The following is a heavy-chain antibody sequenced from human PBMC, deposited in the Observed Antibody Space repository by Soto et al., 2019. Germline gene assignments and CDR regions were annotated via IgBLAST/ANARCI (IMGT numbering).Heavy chain of an antibody. J-gene: IGHJ4*02. CDR3: ATTIFGLVVTAYYFDH. V-gene: IGHV4-39*01. Sequence: QLQLQASGPGLVKPSETLSLTCTVSGGSINSSNYYWGWIRQSPGKGLEWIGSMYQSGSTFYNPYLKSRANISVDTSKNQFSLKLTSVTAADSAVYYCATTIFGLVVTAYYFDHWGQGILVSVSS. D-gene: IGHD3-3*01. CDR2: MYQSGST. CDR1: GGSINSSNYY.